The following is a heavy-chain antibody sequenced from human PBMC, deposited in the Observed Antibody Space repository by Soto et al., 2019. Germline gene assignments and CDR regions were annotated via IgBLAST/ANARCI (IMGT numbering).Heavy chain of an antibody. CDR1: GFTFNSYG. CDR3: ARPLVAPVAGPYYYGMDV. D-gene: IGHD6-19*01. Sequence: QIQLVESGGGVAQPGRSLRLSCTASGFTFNSYGFNWVRQAPGKGLEWVAVIWYDGNTKYYADSVKGRFTISRDNLRSTVYLQINSLTAEDTAVYYCARPLVAPVAGPYYYGMDVWGQGTTVTVSS. J-gene: IGHJ6*02. CDR2: IWYDGNTK. V-gene: IGHV3-33*01.